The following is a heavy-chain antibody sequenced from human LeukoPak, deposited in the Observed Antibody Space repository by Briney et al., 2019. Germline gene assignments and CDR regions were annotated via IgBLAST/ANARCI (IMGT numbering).Heavy chain of an antibody. V-gene: IGHV3-30*04. D-gene: IGHD3-22*01. J-gene: IGHJ4*02. CDR3: ARGSYNYYDSATTLFDY. CDR1: GFTFSSYA. Sequence: GGSLRLPCAASGFTFSSYAMHWVRQAPGKGLEWVAVISYDGSNKYYADSVKGRFTISRDNSKNTLYLQMNSLRAEDTAVYYCARGSYNYYDSATTLFDYWGQGTLVTVSS. CDR2: ISYDGSNK.